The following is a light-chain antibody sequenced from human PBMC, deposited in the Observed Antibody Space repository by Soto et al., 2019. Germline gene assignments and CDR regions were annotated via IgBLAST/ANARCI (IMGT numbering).Light chain of an antibody. Sequence: LTQAPGPLALSRGERATLFXRASHTIYRNVSWYQQRTGQAPRLLXYGASSMDTGIPDMSSGSGSRTPFTLTIRSLEREDCSVYYCRQCGSSPQTSGGGTK. CDR1: HTIYRN. J-gene: IGKJ4*01. CDR2: GAS. V-gene: IGKV3-20*01. CDR3: RQCGSSPQT.